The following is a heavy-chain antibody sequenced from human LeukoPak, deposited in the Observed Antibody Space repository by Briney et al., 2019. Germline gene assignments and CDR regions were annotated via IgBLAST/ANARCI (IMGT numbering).Heavy chain of an antibody. V-gene: IGHV3-23*01. CDR2: ISRSGDIT. Sequence: PGGSLRLSCAASGAALSKYGMKWVRQAAGAGLEYISGISRSGDITHYADSVKGRFTISRDNVKNTLYLQMNSLRAEDTALYYCATEGFYFWGPGTQVTVSS. J-gene: IGHJ4*02. CDR1: GAALSKYG. CDR3: ATEGFYF.